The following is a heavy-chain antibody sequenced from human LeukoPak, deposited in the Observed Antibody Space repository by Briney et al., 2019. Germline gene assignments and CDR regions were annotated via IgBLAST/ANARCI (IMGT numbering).Heavy chain of an antibody. CDR1: GGSISSSSYY. V-gene: IGHV4-39*01. J-gene: IGHJ2*01. CDR3: ARGLSMIVVVVHDWYFDL. Sequence: SETLSLTCTVSGGSISSSSYYWGWIRQPPGKGLEWIGNIYYSRSTHYSPSLKSRVTISVDTSKNQFSLKLSSVAAADTAVYYCARGLSMIVVVVHDWYFDLWGRGTLVTVSS. CDR2: IYYSRST. D-gene: IGHD3-22*01.